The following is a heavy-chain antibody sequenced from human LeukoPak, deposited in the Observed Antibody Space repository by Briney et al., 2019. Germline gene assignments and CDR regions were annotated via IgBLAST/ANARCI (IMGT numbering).Heavy chain of an antibody. CDR1: GGSFSGYY. V-gene: IGHV4-34*01. Sequence: SETLSLTCAVYGGSFSGYYWSWIRQPPGKGQEWIGEINHSGSTNYNPSLKSRVTISVDTSKNQFSLKLSSVTAADTAVYYCASAYYDFWSGYYSPFLRNGMDVWGQGTTVTVSS. CDR3: ASAYYDFWSGYYSPFLRNGMDV. CDR2: INHSGST. J-gene: IGHJ6*02. D-gene: IGHD3-3*01.